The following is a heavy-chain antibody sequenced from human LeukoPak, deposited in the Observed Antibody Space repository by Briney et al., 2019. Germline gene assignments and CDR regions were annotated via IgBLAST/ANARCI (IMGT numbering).Heavy chain of an antibody. D-gene: IGHD3-22*01. CDR3: AGLYYYDSSGYSSWFDP. J-gene: IGHJ5*02. V-gene: IGHV1-69*06. CDR1: GGTFSSYA. CDR2: IIPIFGTA. Sequence: EASVKVSCKASGGTFSSYAISWVRQAPGQGLEWMGGIIPIFGTANYAQKFQGRVTITADKSTSTAYMELSSLRSEDTAVYYCAGLYYYDSSGYSSWFDPWGQGTLVTVSS.